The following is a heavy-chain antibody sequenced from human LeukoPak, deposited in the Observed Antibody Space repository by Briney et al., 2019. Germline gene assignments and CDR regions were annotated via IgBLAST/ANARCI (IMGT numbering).Heavy chain of an antibody. D-gene: IGHD5-18*01. CDR1: GFTFSGYW. V-gene: IGHV3-48*03. J-gene: IGHJ4*02. Sequence: GGSLRLSCAASGFTFSGYWMSWVRQAPGKGLEWVSYISGSGSTIYYADSVKGRFTISRDNAKDSLYLQMNSLRAEDTAVYYCARVRSGYSHENYFDYWGQGTLVTVSS. CDR3: ARVRSGYSHENYFDY. CDR2: ISGSGSTI.